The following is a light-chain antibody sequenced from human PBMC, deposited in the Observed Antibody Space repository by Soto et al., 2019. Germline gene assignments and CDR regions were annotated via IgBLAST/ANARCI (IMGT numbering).Light chain of an antibody. CDR1: QTITTY. Sequence: DIQMTQSPSSLSASVGDRVTITCRASQTITTYLNWYQQKPGKAPKLLIYGASSLQSCVPSRFTGSRTGTDFTLTISSLQPEEFATYHCPGSQSTPWTVGQATNMEFK. CDR3: PGSQSTPWT. V-gene: IGKV1-39*01. J-gene: IGKJ1*01. CDR2: GAS.